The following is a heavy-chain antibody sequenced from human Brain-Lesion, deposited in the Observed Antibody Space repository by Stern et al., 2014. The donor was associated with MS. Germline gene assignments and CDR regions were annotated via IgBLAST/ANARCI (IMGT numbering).Heavy chain of an antibody. CDR1: GLTFTASA. Sequence: EVQLVQSGGGLVKPAGSLKLSCAASGLTFTASALHWVRQASGQGLEWVGRIGIKANNDATSYAESVKGRVTISRDDSKNTAYLQMNSLKSEDTAVYYCTRTRAYYYYGMDXXXQGTTVTVSS. CDR3: TRTRAYYYYGMDX. J-gene: IGHJ6*02. V-gene: IGHV3-73*02. CDR2: IGIKANNDAT.